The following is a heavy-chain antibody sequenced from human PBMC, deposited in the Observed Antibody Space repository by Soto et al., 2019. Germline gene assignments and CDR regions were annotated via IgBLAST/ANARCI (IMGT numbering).Heavy chain of an antibody. D-gene: IGHD2-15*01. J-gene: IGHJ6*02. Sequence: QVQLVQSGAEVEKPGASVKVSCEASGYTFTGFWIHWVRQAPGQGLEWMGWINPKSGVTNYAQKCQGRVTMTRDTSISTVYMELSSLQPDDTAVYYCSKGLWTVGQCSGGTCYDGMDVWGQGTTVTVSS. CDR1: GYTFTGFW. CDR2: INPKSGVT. CDR3: SKGLWTVGQCSGGTCYDGMDV. V-gene: IGHV1-2*02.